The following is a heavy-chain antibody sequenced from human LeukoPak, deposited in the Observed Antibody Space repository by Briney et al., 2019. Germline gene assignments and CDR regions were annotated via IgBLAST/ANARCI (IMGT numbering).Heavy chain of an antibody. Sequence: ASVKVSCKASGGTFSSYAISWVRQAPGQGLEWMGGIIPIFGTANYAQKFQGRVTITADESTSTAYMELSSLRSRDTAVYYCARENYGSGSWHYYYGMDVWGKGTTVTVSS. CDR2: IIPIFGTA. V-gene: IGHV1-69*13. J-gene: IGHJ6*04. CDR3: ARENYGSGSWHYYYGMDV. D-gene: IGHD3-10*01. CDR1: GGTFSSYA.